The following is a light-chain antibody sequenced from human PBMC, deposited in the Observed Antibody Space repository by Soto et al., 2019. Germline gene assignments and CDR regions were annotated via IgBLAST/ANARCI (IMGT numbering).Light chain of an antibody. J-gene: IGLJ1*01. CDR2: RNN. CDR1: SSNIGSNY. Sequence: QSVLTQPPSASGTPGQRVTISCSGSSSNIGSNYVYWYQQLPGTAPKLLIYRNNQRPSGVPDRFSGSKSGTSASLAISGLRSEDEADYYCAAWDDSLSVGVFGTGTKVPVL. CDR3: AAWDDSLSVGV. V-gene: IGLV1-47*01.